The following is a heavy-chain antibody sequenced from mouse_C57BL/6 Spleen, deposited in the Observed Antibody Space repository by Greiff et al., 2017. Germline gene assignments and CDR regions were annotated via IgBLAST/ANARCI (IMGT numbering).Heavy chain of an antibody. D-gene: IGHD2-1*01. J-gene: IGHJ2*01. CDR1: GYTFTSYT. CDR3: ARGGTTDYFDY. Sequence: QVQLQQSGADLARPGASVKMSCKASGYTFTSYTMHWVKQRPGQGLEWIGYINPSSGYTKYNQKFKDKATLTADKSSSTAYMQLSSLTSEDSAVYYCARGGTTDYFDYWGQGTTLTVSS. V-gene: IGHV1-4*01. CDR2: INPSSGYT.